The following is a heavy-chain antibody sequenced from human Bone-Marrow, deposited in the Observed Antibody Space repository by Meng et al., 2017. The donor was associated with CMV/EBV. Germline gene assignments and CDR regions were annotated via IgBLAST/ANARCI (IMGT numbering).Heavy chain of an antibody. D-gene: IGHD6-6*01. CDR3: ARDGSSSYYGMDV. J-gene: IGHJ6*02. CDR2: IIPILGIA. CDR1: GGTFSSYT. Sequence: SVKVSCKASGGTFSSYTISWVRQAPGQGLEWMGRIIPILGIANYAQKFQGRVTITADKSTSTAYMELSSLRSDDTDVYYCARDGSSSYYGMDVWGQGTTVTVSS. V-gene: IGHV1-69*04.